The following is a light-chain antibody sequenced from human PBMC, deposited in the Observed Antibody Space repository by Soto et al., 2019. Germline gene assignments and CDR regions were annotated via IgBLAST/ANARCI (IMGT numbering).Light chain of an antibody. CDR2: GAS. V-gene: IGKV3-15*01. CDR1: QSVSSN. CDR3: QQYNNWPPIT. Sequence: EIVMTQSPATLSVSRGERATLSCGASQSVSSNLAWYQQKPGQAPRLLIYGASTRATGIPARFSGSGSGTEFTLTISRLQSEDFAVYYCQQYNNWPPITFGQGTRLEIK. J-gene: IGKJ5*01.